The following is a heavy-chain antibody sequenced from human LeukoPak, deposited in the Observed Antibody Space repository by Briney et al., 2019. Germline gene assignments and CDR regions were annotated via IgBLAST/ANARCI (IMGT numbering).Heavy chain of an antibody. D-gene: IGHD4-11*01. CDR1: GFTFSSYA. V-gene: IGHV3-30-3*01. CDR2: ISYDGSSK. J-gene: IGHJ4*02. Sequence: SGGSLRLSCAASGFTFSSYAIHWVRQAPGKGLEWVALISYDGSSKYFADSVKGRLTISRDNSKSTVYLELNTLRAEDTAVYYCARDYYSNSIFDYWGQGTLVTVSS. CDR3: ARDYYSNSIFDY.